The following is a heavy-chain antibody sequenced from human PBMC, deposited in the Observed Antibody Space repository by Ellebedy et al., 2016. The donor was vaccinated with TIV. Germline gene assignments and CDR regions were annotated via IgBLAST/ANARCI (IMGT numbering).Heavy chain of an antibody. D-gene: IGHD6-13*01. J-gene: IGHJ3*02. CDR2: ILYDGSEK. Sequence: GGSLRLXXAASGFTFRTYGMHWVRQAPGKGLEWVAVILYDGSEKHYVDSVKGRFTISRDNSTNTLSLQMDSLRPEDTAVYYCAKDPGYESADPDAFERWGQGTMVTVSS. CDR3: AKDPGYESADPDAFER. CDR1: GFTFRTYG. V-gene: IGHV3-30*18.